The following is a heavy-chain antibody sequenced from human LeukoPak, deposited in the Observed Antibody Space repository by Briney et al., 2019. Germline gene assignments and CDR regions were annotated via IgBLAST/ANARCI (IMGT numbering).Heavy chain of an antibody. D-gene: IGHD3-22*01. CDR3: ARDRARVSDY. CDR1: GFTFSSYG. Sequence: GRSLRLSCAASGFTFSSYGMHWVRQAPGKGLEWVAVISYDGSNKYYADSVKGRFTISRDNAKNSLYLQMNSLRAEDTAVYYCARDRARVSDYWGQGTLVTVSS. J-gene: IGHJ4*02. V-gene: IGHV3-30*03. CDR2: ISYDGSNK.